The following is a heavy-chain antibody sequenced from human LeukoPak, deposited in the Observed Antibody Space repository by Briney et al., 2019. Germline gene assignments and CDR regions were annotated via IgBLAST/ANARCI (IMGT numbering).Heavy chain of an antibody. D-gene: IGHD3-16*01. CDR2: INSDGSST. J-gene: IGHJ6*03. Sequence: GGSLRLSCAASGFTFSSYWMHWVRQAPGKGLVWVSRINSDGSSTSYADSVKGRFTISRDNSKNTLYLQMNSLRAEDTAVYYCARVWAYYYYMDVWGKGTTVTISS. CDR3: ARVWAYYYYMDV. CDR1: GFTFSSYW. V-gene: IGHV3-74*01.